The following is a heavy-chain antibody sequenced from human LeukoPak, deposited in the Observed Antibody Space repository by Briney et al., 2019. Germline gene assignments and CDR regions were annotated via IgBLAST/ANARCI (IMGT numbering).Heavy chain of an antibody. J-gene: IGHJ3*02. V-gene: IGHV3-7*01. D-gene: IGHD6-13*01. CDR2: IKQDGSEK. Sequence: GGSLRLSCAASGFTFSNYWMSWVRQAPGKGLEWVANIKQDGSEKYYVDSVKGRFTISRDNSKNTLYLQMNSLRAEDTAVYYCAKGGSSWDLDIWGQGTMVTVSS. CDR3: AKGGSSWDLDI. CDR1: GFTFSNYW.